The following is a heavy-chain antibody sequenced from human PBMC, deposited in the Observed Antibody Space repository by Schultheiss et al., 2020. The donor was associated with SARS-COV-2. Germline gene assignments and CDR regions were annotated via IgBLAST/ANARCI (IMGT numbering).Heavy chain of an antibody. CDR2: IWYDGSNK. Sequence: GGSLRLSCAASGFTFDDYGMSWVRQAPGKGLEWVAVIWYDGSNKYYADSVKGRFTISRDNSKNTLYLQMNSLRAEDTAVYYCARDRWGSSSWSDYWGQGTLVTVSS. CDR1: GFTFDDYG. D-gene: IGHD6-13*01. CDR3: ARDRWGSSSWSDY. J-gene: IGHJ4*02. V-gene: IGHV3-33*08.